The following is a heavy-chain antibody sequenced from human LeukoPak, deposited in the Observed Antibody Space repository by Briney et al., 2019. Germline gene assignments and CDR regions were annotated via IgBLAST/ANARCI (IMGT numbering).Heavy chain of an antibody. CDR2: IYTSGST. V-gene: IGHV4-4*09. CDR1: GVSISSYY. CDR3: VRPWGSYYYDSGSYGWFDP. J-gene: IGHJ5*02. Sequence: SETLSLTCTVSGVSISSYYWSWIRQPPGKGLEWIGNIYTSGSTKYNPSLKNRVTISVDTSKNQFSLKLSSVTAADTAVYYCVRPWGSYYYDSGSYGWFDPWGQGTLVTVSS. D-gene: IGHD3-10*01.